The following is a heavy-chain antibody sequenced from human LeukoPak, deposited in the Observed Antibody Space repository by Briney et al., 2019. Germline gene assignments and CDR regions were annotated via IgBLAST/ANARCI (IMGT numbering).Heavy chain of an antibody. Sequence: PSQTLSLTCTVSAGSISSGDYYWSWIRQPPGKGLEWIGYIYYSGSTYYNPSLKSRVTISVDTSKNQFSLKLSSVTAADTAVYYCARGADSSGYYKYAFDIWGQGTMVTVSS. J-gene: IGHJ3*02. D-gene: IGHD3-22*01. V-gene: IGHV4-30-4*01. CDR2: IYYSGST. CDR1: AGSISSGDYY. CDR3: ARGADSSGYYKYAFDI.